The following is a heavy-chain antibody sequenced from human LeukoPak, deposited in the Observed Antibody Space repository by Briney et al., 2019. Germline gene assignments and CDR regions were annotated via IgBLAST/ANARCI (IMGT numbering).Heavy chain of an antibody. V-gene: IGHV3-48*03. CDR3: ARVIIVGATGI. CDR2: ISSGGSTV. D-gene: IGHD1-26*01. J-gene: IGHJ3*02. CDR1: GFTFSSYE. Sequence: GGSLRLSCAASGFTFSSYEMNWVRQAPGKGLEWVSYISSGGSTVHYADSVKGRFTISRDNAKNSLYLQMNSMRAEDTAVYYCARVIIVGATGIWGQGTMVTVSS.